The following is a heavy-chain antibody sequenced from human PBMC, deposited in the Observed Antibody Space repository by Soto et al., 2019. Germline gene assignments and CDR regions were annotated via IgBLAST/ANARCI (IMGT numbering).Heavy chain of an antibody. CDR3: IADY. CDR1: GFTFSDYY. D-gene: IGHD4-17*01. V-gene: IGHV3-11*05. Sequence: QVQLVESGGGLVKPGGSLRLSCVASGFTFSDYYMSWIRQAPGKGLEWLSYMISSSSYIQYADSVKGRFTISRDNAKNSLFLQMNSIRAEDNDFGDRIADYWGQGTLVTVSS. CDR2: MISSSSYI. J-gene: IGHJ4*02.